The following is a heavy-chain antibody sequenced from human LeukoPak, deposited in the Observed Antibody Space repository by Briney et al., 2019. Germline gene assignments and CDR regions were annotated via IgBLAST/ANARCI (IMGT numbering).Heavy chain of an antibody. D-gene: IGHD1-1*01. V-gene: IGHV4-59*01. CDR3: TRDGIRVLDY. CDR1: GGSISSYY. J-gene: IGHJ4*02. Sequence: PSETLSLTCTVSGGSISSYYWSWIRQPPGKGLEWIGYTYYSGSTNYNPSLKSRVTISVDTSKNQFSLKLSSVTPEDTAVYYCTRDGIRVLDYWGQGILVTVSS. CDR2: TYYSGST.